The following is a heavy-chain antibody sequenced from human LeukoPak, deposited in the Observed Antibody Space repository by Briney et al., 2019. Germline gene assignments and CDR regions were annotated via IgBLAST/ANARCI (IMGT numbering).Heavy chain of an antibody. CDR3: ASANEQQLVLEPYYYYYMDV. D-gene: IGHD6-13*01. V-gene: IGHV3-7*01. Sequence: PGGSLRLSCAASGFTFSSYWMSWVRQAPGKGLEWVANIKQDGSEKYYVDSVKGRFTISRDNAKNSLYLQMNSLRAEDTAVYYCASANEQQLVLEPYYYYYMDVWGKGTTVTVSS. J-gene: IGHJ6*03. CDR1: GFTFSSYW. CDR2: IKQDGSEK.